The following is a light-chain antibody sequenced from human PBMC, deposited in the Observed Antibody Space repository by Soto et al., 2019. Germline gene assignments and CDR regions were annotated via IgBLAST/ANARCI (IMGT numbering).Light chain of an antibody. J-gene: IGLJ1*01. CDR2: DVS. V-gene: IGLV2-14*01. CDR1: SSDVGGYNY. Sequence: QSALTQPASVSGSPGQSITISCTGTSSDVGGYNYVPWYQQHPGKAPKLMIYDVSNRPPGVSNRFSGSKSGNTASLTISGLQAEDEADYYCSSYTSSSTYVFGTGTKLTVL. CDR3: SSYTSSSTYV.